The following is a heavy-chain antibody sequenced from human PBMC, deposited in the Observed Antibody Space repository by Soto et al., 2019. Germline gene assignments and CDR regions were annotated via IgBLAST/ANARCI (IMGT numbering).Heavy chain of an antibody. J-gene: IGHJ4*02. CDR3: ARTESYNWNDVSIYY. CDR2: IFSNDEK. Sequence: QVTLKESGPVLVKPTETLTLTCTVSGFSLSNARMGVSWIRQPPEMALEWLAHIFSNDEKSYSTSLKSRLTISKDTSKSQVVLTMTIMDPVDTATYYCARTESYNWNDVSIYYWGLGTLVTVSS. V-gene: IGHV2-26*01. CDR1: GFSLSNARMG. D-gene: IGHD1-20*01.